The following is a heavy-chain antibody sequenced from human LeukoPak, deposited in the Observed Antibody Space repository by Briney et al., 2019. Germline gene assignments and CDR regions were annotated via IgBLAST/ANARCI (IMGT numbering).Heavy chain of an antibody. D-gene: IGHD3-10*01. CDR1: GFTFSSYG. Sequence: GGSLRLSCAASGFTFSSYGMHWVRQAPGKGLEWVAVISYAGSNKYYADSVKGRFTISRDNARDSLYLQMNSLRAEDTAVYYCARGWFGELIWGQGTLVTVSS. CDR3: ARGWFGELI. V-gene: IGHV3-30*03. CDR2: ISYAGSNK. J-gene: IGHJ4*02.